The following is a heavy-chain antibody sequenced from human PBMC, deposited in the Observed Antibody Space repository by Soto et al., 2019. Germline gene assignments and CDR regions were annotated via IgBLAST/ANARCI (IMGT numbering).Heavy chain of an antibody. CDR1: GGTFSSYA. CDR3: ARGANIVVVPAAIVGGFDY. Sequence: GASVKVACKAAGGTFSSYAISWVRQAPGQRLEWMGGIIPIFGTANYAQKFQGRVAITADESTSTAYMELSSLRSEDTAVYYCARGANIVVVPAAIVGGFDYWGQGILVTVPS. V-gene: IGHV1-69*13. CDR2: IIPIFGTA. D-gene: IGHD2-2*02. J-gene: IGHJ4*02.